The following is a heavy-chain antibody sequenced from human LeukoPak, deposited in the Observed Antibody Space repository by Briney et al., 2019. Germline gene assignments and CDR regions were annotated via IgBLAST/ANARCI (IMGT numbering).Heavy chain of an antibody. V-gene: IGHV3-11*04. CDR2: ISSSGSTI. J-gene: IGHJ6*03. D-gene: IGHD4-23*01. CDR3: ARGWDSTPVVTPYYYYYMDV. Sequence: GGSLRLSCAASGVTVSSNYMSWIRQAPGKGLEWVSYISSSGSTIYYADSVKGRFTISRDNAKNSLYLQMNSLRAEDTAVYYCARGWDSTPVVTPYYYYYMDVWGKGTTVTVSS. CDR1: GVTVSSNY.